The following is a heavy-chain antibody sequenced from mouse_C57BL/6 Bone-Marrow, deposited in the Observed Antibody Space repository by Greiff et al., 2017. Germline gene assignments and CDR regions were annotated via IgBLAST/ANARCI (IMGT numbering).Heavy chain of an antibody. V-gene: IGHV1-75*01. CDR3: AREGWFYFDY. Sequence: QVQLKQSGPELVKPGASVKISCKASGYTFTDYYINWVKQRPGQGLEWIGWIFPGSGSTYYNEKFKGKATLTVDKSSSTAYMLLISLTSEDSAVYFCAREGWFYFDYWGQGTTLTVSS. D-gene: IGHD2-3*01. J-gene: IGHJ2*01. CDR1: GYTFTDYY. CDR2: IFPGSGST.